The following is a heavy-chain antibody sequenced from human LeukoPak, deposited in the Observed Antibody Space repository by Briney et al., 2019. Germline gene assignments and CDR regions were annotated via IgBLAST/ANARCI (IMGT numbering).Heavy chain of an antibody. Sequence: ASVKVSCKASGYTFTSYYMHLVRQAPGQGLEWMGIINPSGGSTSYAQKFQGRVTMTRDTSTSTVYMELSSLRSEDTAVYYCARDLGCELPGNAFDIWGQGTMVTVSS. CDR2: INPSGGST. D-gene: IGHD1-26*01. V-gene: IGHV1-46*01. CDR1: GYTFTSYY. J-gene: IGHJ3*02. CDR3: ARDLGCELPGNAFDI.